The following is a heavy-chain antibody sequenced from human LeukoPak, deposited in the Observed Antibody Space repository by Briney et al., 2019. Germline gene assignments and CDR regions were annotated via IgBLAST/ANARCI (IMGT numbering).Heavy chain of an antibody. CDR1: GYTFTSYG. CDR2: XSAYNGNT. D-gene: IGHD3-22*01. Sequence: ASVKVSCKASGYTFTSYGISWVRQAPGQGXXWMGWXSAYNGNTNYAQKLQGRVTMTTDTSTSTAYMELRSLRSDDTAVYYCARDRETYYYDSSGYYFDYWGQGTLVTVSS. CDR3: ARDRETYYYDSSGYYFDY. J-gene: IGHJ4*02. V-gene: IGHV1-18*01.